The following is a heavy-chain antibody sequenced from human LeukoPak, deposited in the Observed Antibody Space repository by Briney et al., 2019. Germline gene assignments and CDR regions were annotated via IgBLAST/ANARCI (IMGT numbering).Heavy chain of an antibody. CDR3: ARMYSSSSGLDY. V-gene: IGHV4-34*01. CDR1: GGSISSYY. Sequence: RASETLSLTCTVSGGSISSYYWSWIRQPPGKGLEWIGEINHSGSTNYNPSLKSRVTISVDTSKNQFSLKLSSVTAADTAVYYCARMYSSSSGLDYWGQGTLVTVSS. CDR2: INHSGST. D-gene: IGHD6-6*01. J-gene: IGHJ4*02.